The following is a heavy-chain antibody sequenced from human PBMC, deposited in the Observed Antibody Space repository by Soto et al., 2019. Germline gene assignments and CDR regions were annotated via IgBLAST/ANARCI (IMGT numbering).Heavy chain of an antibody. CDR1: GGSFSGYY. V-gene: IGHV4-34*01. J-gene: IGHJ6*02. CDR2: INHSGST. Sequence: QVQLQQWGAGLLKPSETLSLTCAVYGGSFSGYYWSWIRQPPGKGLEWIGEINHSGSTNYNPSLKSRVTISVDTSKNQFSLKLSSVTAADTAVYYCARVMRYSYGYGNYYYYGMDVWGQGTTVTVSS. D-gene: IGHD5-18*01. CDR3: ARVMRYSYGYGNYYYYGMDV.